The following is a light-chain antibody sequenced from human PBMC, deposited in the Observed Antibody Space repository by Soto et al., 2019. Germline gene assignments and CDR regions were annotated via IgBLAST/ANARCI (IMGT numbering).Light chain of an antibody. CDR1: SSDVGAYNY. J-gene: IGLJ2*01. V-gene: IGLV2-14*01. Sequence: HSALTQPASVSGSPGQSITISCTGTSSDVGAYNYVSWYQQHPGKAPKLMIYDVNIRPSGVSNRFSGSKSGNTASLTISGLQAEDEADYYCTSWTTSTTMKFGGGTKLNVL. CDR3: TSWTTSTTMK. CDR2: DVN.